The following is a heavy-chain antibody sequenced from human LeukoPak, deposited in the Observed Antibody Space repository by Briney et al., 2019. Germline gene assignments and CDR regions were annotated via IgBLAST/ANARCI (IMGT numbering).Heavy chain of an antibody. J-gene: IGHJ6*03. V-gene: IGHV1-2*06. CDR1: GGTFSSYA. CDR2: INPNSGGT. D-gene: IGHD5-18*01. Sequence: ASVKVSCKACGGTFSSYAISWVRQAPGQGLEWMGRINPNSGGTNYAQKFQGRVTMTRDTSISTAYMELSRLRSDDTAVYYCGRGGYSYAPALYYYYYYMDVWGKGTTVTVSS. CDR3: GRGGYSYAPALYYYYYYMDV.